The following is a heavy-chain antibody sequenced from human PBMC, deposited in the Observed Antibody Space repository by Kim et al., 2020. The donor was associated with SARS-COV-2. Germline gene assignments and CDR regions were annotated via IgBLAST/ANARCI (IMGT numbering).Heavy chain of an antibody. V-gene: IGHV3-9*01. D-gene: IGHD3-22*01. CDR3: AKENNRGIPYYDSSGYYSDAFDI. CDR2: ISWNSGSI. CDR1: GFTFDDYA. Sequence: GGSLRLSCAASGFTFDDYAMHWVRQAPGKGLEWVSGISWNSGSIGYADSVKGRLTISRDNAKNSLYLQMNSLRAEDTALYYCAKENNRGIPYYDSSGYYSDAFDIWGQGTMVTVSS. J-gene: IGHJ3*02.